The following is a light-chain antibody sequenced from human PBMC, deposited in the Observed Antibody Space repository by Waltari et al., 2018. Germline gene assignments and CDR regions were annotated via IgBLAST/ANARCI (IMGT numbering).Light chain of an antibody. V-gene: IGLV3-1*01. CDR1: KLGDKF. Sequence: SFELTQPPSVSVSPGQTANIPCSAAKLGDKFVSGYQQKPGQSPVLVIYQDSKRPSGIPERFSGFSSETTATLTISGALAVDEADYYCQAWDSTALVFGGGTKLTVL. CDR3: QAWDSTALV. CDR2: QDS. J-gene: IGLJ2*01.